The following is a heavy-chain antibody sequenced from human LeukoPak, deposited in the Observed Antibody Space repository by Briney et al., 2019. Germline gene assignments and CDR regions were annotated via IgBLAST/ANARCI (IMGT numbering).Heavy chain of an antibody. Sequence: GGSLRLSCAASGFTLSSYAMSWVRQAPGKGLEWVSSISSGGGSTYYADSVKGRFTISRDNSKNTLYLQMNSLRAEDAAVYYCAKDRTGNYVAWFDPWGQGTLVTVSS. J-gene: IGHJ5*02. CDR3: AKDRTGNYVAWFDP. CDR1: GFTLSSYA. D-gene: IGHD4-11*01. V-gene: IGHV3-23*01. CDR2: ISSGGGST.